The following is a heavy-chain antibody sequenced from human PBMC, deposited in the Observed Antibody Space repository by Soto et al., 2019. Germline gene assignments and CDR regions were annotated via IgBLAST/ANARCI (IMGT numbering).Heavy chain of an antibody. CDR1: GFTFSSYS. D-gene: IGHD3-16*01. CDR2: ISSSSSYI. Sequence: GGSLRLSCAASGFTFSSYSMNWVRQAPGKGLEWVSSISSSSSYIYYADSVKGRFTVSRDNAKNSLFLQMNSLRAEDTAVYYCARMIGYGGGGYGMDVWGQGTTVTVSS. V-gene: IGHV3-21*01. CDR3: ARMIGYGGGGYGMDV. J-gene: IGHJ6*02.